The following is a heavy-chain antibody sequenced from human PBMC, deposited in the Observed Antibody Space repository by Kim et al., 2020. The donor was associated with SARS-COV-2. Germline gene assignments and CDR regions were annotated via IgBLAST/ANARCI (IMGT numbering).Heavy chain of an antibody. CDR2: INPSGGST. CDR1: GYTFTSYY. Sequence: ASVKVSCKASGYTFTSYYMHWVRQAPGQGLEWMGIINPSGGSTSYAQKFQGRVTMTRDTSTSTVYMELSSLRSEDTAVYYCARTRIRAVAGTMIQNWFDPWGQGTLVTVSS. V-gene: IGHV1-46*01. CDR3: ARTRIRAVAGTMIQNWFDP. J-gene: IGHJ5*02. D-gene: IGHD6-19*01.